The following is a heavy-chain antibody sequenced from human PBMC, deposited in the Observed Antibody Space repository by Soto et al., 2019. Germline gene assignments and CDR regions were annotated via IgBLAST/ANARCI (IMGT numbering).Heavy chain of an antibody. V-gene: IGHV4-34*01. Sequence: SETLSLTCAVYGGSFSGYYWSWIRQPPGKGLEWIGEINHSGSTNYNPSLKSRVTISVDTSKNQFSPKLSSVTAADTAVYYCARGDSTAKGVRGVIIFGYWGQGTLVTVSS. CDR1: GGSFSGYY. CDR2: INHSGST. CDR3: ARGDSTAKGVRGVIIFGY. D-gene: IGHD3-10*01. J-gene: IGHJ4*02.